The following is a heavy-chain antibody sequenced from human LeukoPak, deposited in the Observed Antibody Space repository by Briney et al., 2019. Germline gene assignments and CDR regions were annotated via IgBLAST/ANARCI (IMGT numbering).Heavy chain of an antibody. V-gene: IGHV4-4*02. D-gene: IGHD2-15*01. Sequence: SETLSLTCVVSGGSISIIYWCSWVRPPPGKGLECIGEISHSGSTYYNPSLKSRVAISVDTSKNQFSLKLSSVTAADTAVYYCARAPPSVRYCSGGSCRTNWFDPWGQGTLVTVSS. CDR1: GGSISIIYW. CDR3: ARAPPSVRYCSGGSCRTNWFDP. J-gene: IGHJ5*02. CDR2: ISHSGST.